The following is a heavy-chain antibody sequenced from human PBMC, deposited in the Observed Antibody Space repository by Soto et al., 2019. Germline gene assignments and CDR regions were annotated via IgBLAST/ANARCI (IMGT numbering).Heavy chain of an antibody. CDR1: GYTFTSYG. CDR3: ARDQETYYYYGMDV. Sequence: GASVKVSCTASGYTFTSYGISWVRQAPGQGLEWMGWISAYNGNTNYAQKLQGRVTMTTDTSTSTAYMELRSLRSDDTAVYYCARDQETYYYYGMDVWGQGTTVTVSS. J-gene: IGHJ6*02. V-gene: IGHV1-18*01. CDR2: ISAYNGNT.